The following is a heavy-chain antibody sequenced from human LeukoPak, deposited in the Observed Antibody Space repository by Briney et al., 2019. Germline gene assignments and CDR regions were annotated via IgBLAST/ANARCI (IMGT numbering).Heavy chain of an antibody. CDR1: GRTFSSYA. J-gene: IGHJ3*02. V-gene: IGHV1-69*10. Sequence: GASVKVSCKASGRTFSSYAMSWVRQAPGQGLEWMGRVIPILGITNYAQKFQGRVTIIADESTSTTYMELSSLRSDDTAVDYCARDLWQQRPDIWGQGTKVTVSS. CDR2: VIPILGIT. CDR3: ARDLWQQRPDI. D-gene: IGHD6-25*01.